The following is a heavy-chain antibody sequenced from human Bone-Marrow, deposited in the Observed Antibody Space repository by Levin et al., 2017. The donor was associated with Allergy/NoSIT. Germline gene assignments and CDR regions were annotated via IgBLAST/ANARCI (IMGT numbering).Heavy chain of an antibody. Sequence: GESLKISCQASGYMFTIFGVTWVRQAPGQGLEWMGWISASNGNTDYAQRLQGRLTLTTDTSTSTAYMELSGLRSDDTAVYYCARAGAEVTSHFDSWGQGTLVTVSS. CDR1: GYMFTIFG. D-gene: IGHD4-11*01. J-gene: IGHJ5*01. CDR3: ARAGAEVTSHFDS. V-gene: IGHV1-18*04. CDR2: ISASNGNT.